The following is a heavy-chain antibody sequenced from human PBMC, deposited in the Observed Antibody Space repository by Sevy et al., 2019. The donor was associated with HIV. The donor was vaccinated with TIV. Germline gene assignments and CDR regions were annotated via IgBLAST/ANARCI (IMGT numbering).Heavy chain of an antibody. CDR1: GFTFSSYS. CDR3: ARACSRGYYDSSGYFDY. CDR2: ISSSSSYI. D-gene: IGHD3-22*01. V-gene: IGHV3-21*01. J-gene: IGHJ4*02. Sequence: GGSLRLSCAASGFTFSSYSMNWVRQAPGKGLEWVSSISSSSSYIYYADSVKGRFTISRDNAKNSLYLQMNSLRAEDTAVYYCARACSRGYYDSSGYFDYWGQGTLVTVSS.